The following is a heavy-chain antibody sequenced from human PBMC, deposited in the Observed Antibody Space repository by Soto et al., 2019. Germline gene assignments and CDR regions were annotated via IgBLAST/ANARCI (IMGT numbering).Heavy chain of an antibody. CDR1: GFTFSSYE. CDR2: ISSSGSTI. CDR3: ARENSYCSGGSCYGYFDY. Sequence: EVQLVESGGGLVQPGGSLRLSCAASGFTFSSYEMNWVRQAPGKGLEWVSYISSSGSTIYYADSVKGRFTISRDNAKNSLYLQMNSLRAEDTAVYYCARENSYCSGGSCYGYFDYWGQGTLVTVSS. J-gene: IGHJ4*02. D-gene: IGHD2-15*01. V-gene: IGHV3-48*03.